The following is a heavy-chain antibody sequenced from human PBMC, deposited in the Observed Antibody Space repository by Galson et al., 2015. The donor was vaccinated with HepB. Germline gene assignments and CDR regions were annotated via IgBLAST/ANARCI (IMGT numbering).Heavy chain of an antibody. CDR1: GYTFNNHF. CDR3: ARGALTNHFLDH. D-gene: IGHD3-9*01. CDR2: VSPYNGDT. J-gene: IGHJ4*02. Sequence: SVKVSCKASGYTFNNHFIIWVRQAPGQGLEWLGWVSPYNGDTSYVQKFQHRVTMTTDTSTTTAYMELRNLRSDDTAVYYCARGALTNHFLDHWGQGTLVAVSS. V-gene: IGHV1-18*01.